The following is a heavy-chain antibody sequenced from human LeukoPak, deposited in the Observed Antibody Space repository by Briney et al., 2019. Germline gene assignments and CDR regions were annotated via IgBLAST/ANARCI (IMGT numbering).Heavy chain of an antibody. D-gene: IGHD6-13*01. J-gene: IGHJ2*01. CDR1: GYTFTSYG. V-gene: IGHV1-18*01. Sequence: ASVKVSCKASGYTFTSYGISWVRQAPGQGLEWMGWISAYNGNTNYAQELQGRVTMTTDTSTSTAYMELRSLRSDDTAVYYCARGVKRSSWYPDWYFDLWGRGTLVTVSS. CDR2: ISAYNGNT. CDR3: ARGVKRSSWYPDWYFDL.